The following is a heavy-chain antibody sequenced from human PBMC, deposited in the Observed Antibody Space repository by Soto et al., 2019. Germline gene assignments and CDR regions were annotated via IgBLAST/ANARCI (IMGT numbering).Heavy chain of an antibody. J-gene: IGHJ6*02. D-gene: IGHD3-3*01. Sequence: ASVKVSCKASGYTFTGYYMHWVRQAPGQGLEWMGWINPNSGGTNYAQKFQGRVTMTRDTSISTAYMELSRLRSDDTAVYYCASDITIFGVVIKPENPGHGMDVWGQGTTVT. V-gene: IGHV1-2*02. CDR1: GYTFTGYY. CDR2: INPNSGGT. CDR3: ASDITIFGVVIKPENPGHGMDV.